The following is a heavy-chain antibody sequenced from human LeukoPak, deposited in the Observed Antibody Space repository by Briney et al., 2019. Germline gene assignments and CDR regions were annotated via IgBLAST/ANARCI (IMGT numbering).Heavy chain of an antibody. CDR2: INQISSHI. CDR1: GFTFSSSA. Sequence: KSGGSLRLSCAASGFTFSSSAMNWVRQAPGKGLEWVSSINQISSHIYYAESVRGRFSISRDNAKNSVYLQMNSLRAEDTAIYYCARDATQYLRYGYFDYWGPGILVTVSS. V-gene: IGHV3-21*01. CDR3: ARDATQYLRYGYFDY. D-gene: IGHD3-9*01. J-gene: IGHJ4*02.